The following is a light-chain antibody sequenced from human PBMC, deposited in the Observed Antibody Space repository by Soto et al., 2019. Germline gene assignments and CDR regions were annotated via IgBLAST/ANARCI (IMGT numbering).Light chain of an antibody. CDR3: QQFYDLPIT. V-gene: IGKV1-33*01. J-gene: IGKJ5*01. CDR2: DAS. CDR1: QDISDV. Sequence: DIQMTQSPSALSASVGDRVTITCQASQDISDVLNWYQRQPGKAPKVLIYDASKLQTGVPSRFSGRGSGKDFTFTISSLQPDDSGTYYCQQFYDLPITFGQGTRLEIK.